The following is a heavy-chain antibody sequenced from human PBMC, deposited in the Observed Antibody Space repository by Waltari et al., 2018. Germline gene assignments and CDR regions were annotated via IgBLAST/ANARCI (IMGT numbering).Heavy chain of an antibody. D-gene: IGHD2-21*01. V-gene: IGHV3-7*01. Sequence: EVQLVESGGGLVQPGGALRLSCEDFGFTFSDCWLSWVRQAPGKGLEWVANIKKDGSEKYYVDSVKGRFTVSRDNAKNSLYLQMSSLRAEDTAIYYCARDRGYCGGDCYKNLDSWGQGTLVAVSS. J-gene: IGHJ4*02. CDR3: ARDRGYCGGDCYKNLDS. CDR1: GFTFSDCW. CDR2: IKKDGSEK.